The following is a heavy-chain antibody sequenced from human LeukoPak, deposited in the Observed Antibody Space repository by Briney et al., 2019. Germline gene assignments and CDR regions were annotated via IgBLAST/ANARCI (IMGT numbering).Heavy chain of an antibody. D-gene: IGHD4-23*01. Sequence: GASVKVSCKASAYTFTDYYMHWVRQAPGQGLEWMGWISAYNGNTNYAQKLQGRVTMTTDTSTSTAYMELRSLRSDDTAVYYCAREEYGGNPYWGQGTLVTVSS. J-gene: IGHJ4*02. CDR2: ISAYNGNT. CDR1: AYTFTDYY. V-gene: IGHV1-18*04. CDR3: AREEYGGNPY.